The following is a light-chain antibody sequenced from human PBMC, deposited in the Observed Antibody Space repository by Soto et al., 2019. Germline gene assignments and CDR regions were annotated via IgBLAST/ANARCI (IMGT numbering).Light chain of an antibody. Sequence: EILLTQSPGTLSLSPGEISTLSCGSSQSVSSSYLAWYQQKPGQAPRLLMSAASSRATGIPDRFSGSGSGTDFTLTISRLEAEDFAVYYCQQSSSSPITFGQGTRLEIK. CDR3: QQSSSSPIT. J-gene: IGKJ5*01. CDR1: QSVSSSY. V-gene: IGKV3-20*01. CDR2: AAS.